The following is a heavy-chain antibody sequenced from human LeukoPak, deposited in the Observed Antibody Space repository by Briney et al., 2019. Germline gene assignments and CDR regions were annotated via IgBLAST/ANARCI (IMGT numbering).Heavy chain of an antibody. V-gene: IGHV3-73*01. CDR1: GFTFSASA. CDR2: IRTKTNNFAT. J-gene: IGHJ4*02. D-gene: IGHD3-22*01. CDR3: TRLLDYNGYYYGAFDY. Sequence: GGSLRLSCAASGFTFSASAMHWVRQASGKGLEWVGRIRTKTNNFATAYAASVKGRFTVSRDDSKNTAYLQMNSLKTEDTAVYYCTRLLDYNGYYYGAFDYWGQGTLVAVSS.